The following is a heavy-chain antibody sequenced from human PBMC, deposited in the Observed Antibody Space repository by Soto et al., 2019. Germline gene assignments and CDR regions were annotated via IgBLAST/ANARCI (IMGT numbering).Heavy chain of an antibody. J-gene: IGHJ2*01. CDR1: GGSITDYY. CDR3: ARPFAAFGAYWYFDL. CDR2: GYHSVSI. D-gene: IGHD3-16*01. Sequence: PXETLSLTCTVSGGSITDYYWSWIRQPPGKALEWIGYGYHSVSIHYNPSLKTRVTISVDTSENQFSLRLSSVTAADTAVYYCARPFAAFGAYWYFDLWGRGTLVTVSS. V-gene: IGHV4-59*01.